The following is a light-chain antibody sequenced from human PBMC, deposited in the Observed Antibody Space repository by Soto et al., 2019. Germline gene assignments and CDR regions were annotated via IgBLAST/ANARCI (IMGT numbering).Light chain of an antibody. CDR2: GAS. V-gene: IGKV3-20*01. CDR3: QQYSSSQGWT. Sequence: EIVLTQSPGTLSLSPGGRATLSCRASQSVSSIYLAWYQQKPGQAPRLLIYGASSRATGIPDRFSGSGSGTDFTLTIDRLEPADFAVYFCQQYSSSQGWTFGQGTKVDIK. J-gene: IGKJ1*01. CDR1: QSVSSIY.